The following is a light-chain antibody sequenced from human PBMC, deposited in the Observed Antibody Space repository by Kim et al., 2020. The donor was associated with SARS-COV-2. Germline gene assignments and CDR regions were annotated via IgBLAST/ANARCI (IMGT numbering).Light chain of an antibody. Sequence: PGKTSSITWPEYKLGDKYVSWYQQKPGPSPVVIIYQDNQRPSGIPGRFSGSNSGNTATLTISGTQAMDEADYYCQAWDSSTHNYVFGAGTKVTVL. CDR2: QDN. CDR3: QAWDSSTHNYV. CDR1: KLGDKY. V-gene: IGLV3-1*01. J-gene: IGLJ1*01.